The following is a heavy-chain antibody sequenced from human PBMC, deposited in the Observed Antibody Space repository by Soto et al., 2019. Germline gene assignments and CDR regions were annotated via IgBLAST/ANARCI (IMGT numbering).Heavy chain of an antibody. CDR1: GFTVSSNY. V-gene: IGHV3-53*01. CDR3: ARDNTLNGMDV. D-gene: IGHD2-2*02. Sequence: GGSLRLSCAASGFTVSSNYMSWVRQAPGKGLEWVSVIYSGGSTYYADSVKGRFTISRDNSKNTLYLQMNSLRAEDTAVYYCARDNTLNGMDVWGQGTTVTVSS. J-gene: IGHJ6*02. CDR2: IYSGGST.